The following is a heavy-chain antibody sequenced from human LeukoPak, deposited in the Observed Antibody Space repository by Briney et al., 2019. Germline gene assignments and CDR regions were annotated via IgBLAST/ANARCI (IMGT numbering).Heavy chain of an antibody. CDR2: ISSRGHTI. V-gene: IGHV3-48*03. CDR1: TFTFRSYE. J-gene: IGHJ4*02. D-gene: IGHD6-19*01. Sequence: GGSLRLSCAASTFTFRSYEMNWVRQAPGKGLEWGSYISSRGHTIYYADSVNGRFSISRDNAKNSLYLQMNSLRADDTAVYYCAKDMNSWRDGSGLGDYFDYWGQGTLVTVSS. CDR3: AKDMNSWRDGSGLGDYFDY.